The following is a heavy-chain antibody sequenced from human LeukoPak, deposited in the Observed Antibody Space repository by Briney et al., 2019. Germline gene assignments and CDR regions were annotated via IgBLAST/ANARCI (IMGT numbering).Heavy chain of an antibody. CDR2: VHTSGST. Sequence: SETLSLTCTVSGGSISSYYWSWIRQPAGKGLEWIGRVHTSGSTNYNPSLKSRVTMSVDTAKNQFSLKLSSVTAADTAVYYCARDLLYSTSSDGQGYWGQGTLVTVSS. D-gene: IGHD6-6*01. CDR1: GGSISSYY. V-gene: IGHV4-4*07. CDR3: ARDLLYSTSSDGQGY. J-gene: IGHJ4*02.